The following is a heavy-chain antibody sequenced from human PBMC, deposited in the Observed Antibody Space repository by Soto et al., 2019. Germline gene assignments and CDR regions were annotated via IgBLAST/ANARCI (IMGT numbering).Heavy chain of an antibody. CDR3: ARFFCSGYPDTYYYYGMDV. CDR2: INAGNGNT. J-gene: IGHJ6*02. V-gene: IGHV1-3*01. D-gene: IGHD3-3*01. CDR1: GYTFTSYA. Sequence: ASVKVSCKASGYTFTSYAMHWVRQAPGQRLEWMGWINAGNGNTKYSQKFQGRVTITRDTSASTAYMELSSLRSEDTAVYYCARFFCSGYPDTYYYYGMDVWGQGTTVTVAS.